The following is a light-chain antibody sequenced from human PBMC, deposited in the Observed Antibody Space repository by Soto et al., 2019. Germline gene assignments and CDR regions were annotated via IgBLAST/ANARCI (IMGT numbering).Light chain of an antibody. CDR1: SSNIGAGYD. V-gene: IGLV1-40*01. CDR3: QSYDRSLSGSVV. Sequence: QSVLTQPPSVSGAPGQRVTISCTGSSSNIGAGYDVHWYQQLPGTAPKLLIYGNSNRPSGVPDRFSGSKSGTSASLAITGLQAEDEADYYCQSYDRSLSGSVVFGGGTKGHRP. J-gene: IGLJ2*01. CDR2: GNS.